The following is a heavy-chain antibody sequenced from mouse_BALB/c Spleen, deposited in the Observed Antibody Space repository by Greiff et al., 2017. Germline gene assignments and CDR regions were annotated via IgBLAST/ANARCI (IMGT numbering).Heavy chain of an antibody. V-gene: IGHV2-5-1*01. J-gene: IGHJ4*01. D-gene: IGHD2-1*01. Sequence: QVQLKESGPSLVQPSQSLSITCTVSGFSLTSYGVHWVRQSPGKGLEWLGVIWRGGSTDYNAAFMSRLSITKDNSKSQVFFKMNSLQADDTAIYYCAKRDGNLPYYYAMDYWGQGTSVTVSS. CDR2: IWRGGST. CDR3: AKRDGNLPYYYAMDY. CDR1: GFSLTSYG.